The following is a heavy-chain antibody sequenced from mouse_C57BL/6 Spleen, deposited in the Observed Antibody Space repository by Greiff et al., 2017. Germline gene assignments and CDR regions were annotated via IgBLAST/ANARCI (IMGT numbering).Heavy chain of an antibody. V-gene: IGHV5-17*01. CDR2: ISSGSSTI. D-gene: IGHD2-5*01. CDR3: ARCYSNYVGYAMDY. J-gene: IGHJ4*01. Sequence: EVQLVESGGGLVKPGGSLKLSCAASGFTFSDYGMHWVRQAPEKGLEWVAYISSGSSTIYYADTVKGRFTISRDNAKNTLFLQMTSLRSEDTAMXYCARCYSNYVGYAMDYWGQGTSVTVSS. CDR1: GFTFSDYG.